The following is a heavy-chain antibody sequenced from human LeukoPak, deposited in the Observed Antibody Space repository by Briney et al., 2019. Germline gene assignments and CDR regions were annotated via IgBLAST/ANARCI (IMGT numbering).Heavy chain of an antibody. J-gene: IGHJ4*02. CDR2: INHSGST. V-gene: IGHV4-34*01. CDR3: ARDSPSYYDSSSYSN. D-gene: IGHD3-22*01. CDR1: GGSFSGYY. Sequence: SETLSLTCAVYGGSFSGYYWSWIRQPPGKGLEWIGEINHSGSTNYNPSLKSRVTISVDTPKNQFSLKLSSVTAADTAVYYCARDSPSYYDSSSYSNWGQGTLVTVSS.